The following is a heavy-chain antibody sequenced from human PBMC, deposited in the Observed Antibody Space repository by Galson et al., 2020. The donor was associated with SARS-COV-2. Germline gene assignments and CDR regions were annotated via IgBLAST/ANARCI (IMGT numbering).Heavy chain of an antibody. Sequence: GGSLRLSCAASEFTFRSSAMSWVRQAPGKGLEWVSSITGGSGSTFYADSVKGRFTISRDNSKNTLFLQMNGLRAEDTAIYYCVKDPRDSFGSGATYHLDYWGQGTLVTVSS. V-gene: IGHV3-23*01. CDR2: ITGGSGST. D-gene: IGHD3-10*01. J-gene: IGHJ4*02. CDR3: VKDPRDSFGSGATYHLDY. CDR1: EFTFRSSA.